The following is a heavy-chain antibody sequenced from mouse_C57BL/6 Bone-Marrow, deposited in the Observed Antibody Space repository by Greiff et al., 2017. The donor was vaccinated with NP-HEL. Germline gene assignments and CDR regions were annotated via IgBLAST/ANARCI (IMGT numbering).Heavy chain of an antibody. J-gene: IGHJ2*01. CDR3: TPRYYGSRGRC. V-gene: IGHV14-4*01. CDR2: IDPENGDT. Sequence: VQLQQSGAELVRPGASVKLSCTASGFNIKDDYMHWVKQRPEQGLEWIGWIDPENGDTEYASKFQGKATITADTSSNTAYLQLSSLTSEDTAVYYCTPRYYGSRGRCWGQGTTLTVSS. D-gene: IGHD1-1*01. CDR1: GFNIKDDY.